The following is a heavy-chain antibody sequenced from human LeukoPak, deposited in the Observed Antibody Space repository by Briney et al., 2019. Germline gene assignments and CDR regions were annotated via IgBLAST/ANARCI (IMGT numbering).Heavy chain of an antibody. D-gene: IGHD2-15*01. CDR3: AKDTRGYFQPFDY. Sequence: GGSLRLSCAASGFTFSSNAMSWVRQAPGKGLEWVSAISGGGGNTYYADSVKGRFTISRDNSKNTVYLQMNSLRAEDTAVYYCAKDTRGYFQPFDYWGQGTLVTVSS. V-gene: IGHV3-23*01. J-gene: IGHJ4*02. CDR1: GFTFSSNA. CDR2: ISGGGGNT.